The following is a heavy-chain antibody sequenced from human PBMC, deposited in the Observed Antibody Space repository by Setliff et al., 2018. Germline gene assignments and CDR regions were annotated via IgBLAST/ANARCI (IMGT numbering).Heavy chain of an antibody. V-gene: IGHV4-61*02. J-gene: IGHJ5*02. D-gene: IGHD6-19*01. CDR1: GGSITDENSW. Sequence: SETLSLTCTVSGGSITDENSWWAWIRQPAGKRPEWLGLIYIRWGTDYNPSLKSRVTISLDTSRNQFSLNLTSVTAADTAVYYCAVDHVTNIAESGYGYTRIDPWGQGIPVTVSS. CDR3: AVDHVTNIAESGYGYTRIDP. CDR2: IYIRWGT.